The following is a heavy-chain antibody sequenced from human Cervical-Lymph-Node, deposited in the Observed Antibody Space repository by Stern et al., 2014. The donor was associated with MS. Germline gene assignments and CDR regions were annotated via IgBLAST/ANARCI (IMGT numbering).Heavy chain of an antibody. CDR2: IGNKPNSYTT. CDR3: ARDFGGHCDY. Sequence: EVQLVESGGGLVQPGGSLRLSCAATGFTFSDHYINWVRQAPGKGLEWVGRIGNKPNSYTTQFAASVKGRFSISRDDSKNSVDLEMNSLKTEDTATYYCARDFGGHCDYWGQGTLVIVSS. CDR1: GFTFSDHY. V-gene: IGHV3-72*01. J-gene: IGHJ4*02. D-gene: IGHD2-21*02.